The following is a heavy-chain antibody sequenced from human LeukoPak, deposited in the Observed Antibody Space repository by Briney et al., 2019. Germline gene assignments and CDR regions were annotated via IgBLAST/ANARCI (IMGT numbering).Heavy chain of an antibody. CDR3: ARVGAHGSIYYYYMDV. Sequence: PSETLSLTCTVSGGSISSYHWSWIRQPPGKGLEWIGYIYYSGSTYYNPSLKSRVTISVDTSKNQFSLKLSSVTAADTAVYYCARVGAHGSIYYYYMDVWGKGTTVTVSS. J-gene: IGHJ6*03. CDR2: IYYSGST. CDR1: GGSISSYH. D-gene: IGHD3-10*01. V-gene: IGHV4-30-4*08.